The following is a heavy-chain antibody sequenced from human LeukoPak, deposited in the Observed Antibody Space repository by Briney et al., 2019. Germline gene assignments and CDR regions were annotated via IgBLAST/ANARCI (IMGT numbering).Heavy chain of an antibody. D-gene: IGHD3-22*01. CDR1: GFAFSDYY. J-gene: IGHJ4*02. CDR3: ARDVPYYYDSSGYYATYFDY. V-gene: IGHV3-11*06. CDR2: ISGSSSYT. Sequence: GGSLRLSCAASGFAFSDYYMSWIRQAPGKGLEWVSYISGSSSYTNYADSVKGRFTISRDNAKNSLYLQMNSLRAEDTAVYYCARDVPYYYDSSGYYATYFDYWGQGTLVTVSS.